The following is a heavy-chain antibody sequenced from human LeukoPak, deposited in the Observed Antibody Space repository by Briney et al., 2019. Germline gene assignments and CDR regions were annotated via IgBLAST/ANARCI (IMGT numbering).Heavy chain of an antibody. CDR1: GFSLRDHA. V-gene: IGHV3-49*03. Sequence: GGSLRLSCTASGFSLRDHAMSWFRQAPGKGPEWVGFIRSKAHGGTTEKAASLGGRFTISRDDSRNIVYLQMNSLKIEDTAIYYCTRDKGYSWFAEWFDPWGQGTLVTVSS. D-gene: IGHD6-13*01. J-gene: IGHJ5*02. CDR2: IRSKAHGGTT. CDR3: TRDKGYSWFAEWFDP.